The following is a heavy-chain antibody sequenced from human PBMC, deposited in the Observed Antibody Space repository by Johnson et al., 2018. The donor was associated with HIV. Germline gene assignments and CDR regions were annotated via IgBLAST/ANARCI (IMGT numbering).Heavy chain of an antibody. V-gene: IGHV3-15*05. J-gene: IGHJ3*02. CDR1: GFTFSNAW. CDR3: ARDYKTEWVGSSRSDAFDI. CDR2: IKSKTDGGTT. Sequence: VQLVESGGGLVQPGGSLRLSCAASGFTFSNAWMRWVRQAPGKGLEWVGGIKSKTDGGTTDYAAPVQGRFTISREHAKNSLYLQKNSLRAEETAWYYCARDYKTEWVGSSRSDAFDIWGQGTMVTVSS. D-gene: IGHD1-26*01.